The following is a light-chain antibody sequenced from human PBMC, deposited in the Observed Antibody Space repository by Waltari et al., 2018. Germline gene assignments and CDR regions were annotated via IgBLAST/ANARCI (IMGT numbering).Light chain of an antibody. CDR3: QQYYSAPYT. J-gene: IGKJ2*01. CDR1: QSVLYSSNNKNY. CDR2: GAP. V-gene: IGKV4-1*01. Sequence: DIVMTQSPDSLAVSLGERATINCKSSQSVLYSSNNKNYLTWYQQKPGQPPKLRISGAPTREAGVPDRCSGSASGTDFTLTISSLQAEDVAVYYCQQYYSAPYTFGQGTKLEIK.